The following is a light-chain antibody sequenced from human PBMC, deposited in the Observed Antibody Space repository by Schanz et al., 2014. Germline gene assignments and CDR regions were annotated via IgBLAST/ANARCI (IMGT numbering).Light chain of an antibody. V-gene: IGKV3-15*01. CDR3: QQYNKWPPGT. CDR2: GAS. CDR1: QSVSSN. J-gene: IGKJ2*01. Sequence: EIVLTQSPGTLSVSPGERATLSCRAGQSVSSNLAWYQQKPGQAPRLLIYGASTRATGIPARFSGSGSGTEFTLTISSLQSEDFAVYYCQQYNKWPPGTFGQGTKLEI.